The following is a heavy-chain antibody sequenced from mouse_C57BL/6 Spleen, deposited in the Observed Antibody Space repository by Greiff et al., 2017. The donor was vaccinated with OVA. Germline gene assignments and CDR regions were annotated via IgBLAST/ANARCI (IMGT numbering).Heavy chain of an antibody. CDR2: IHPNSGST. Sequence: QVQLQQPGAELVKPGASVKLSCKASGYTFTSYWMHWVKQRPGQGLEWIGMIHPNSGSTNYNEKFKSKATLTVDKSSSTAYMQLSSLTSEDSAVYYWARMTAQGYFDYWGQGTTLTVSS. J-gene: IGHJ2*01. CDR3: ARMTAQGYFDY. D-gene: IGHD3-2*02. CDR1: GYTFTSYW. V-gene: IGHV1-64*01.